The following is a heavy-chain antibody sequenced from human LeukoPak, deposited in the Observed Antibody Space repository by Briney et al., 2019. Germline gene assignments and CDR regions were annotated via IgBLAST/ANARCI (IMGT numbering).Heavy chain of an antibody. V-gene: IGHV3-20*04. Sequence: RTGGSLRLACAASGFTFDDYGMNWVRQAPGKVLEWVSGINWNGGNTDYADSVKGRFTISRDNAKKSLYLQMNSLRAEDTALYYCARDKSNYFFDYWGQGTLVTVSS. CDR2: INWNGGNT. D-gene: IGHD4-11*01. CDR3: ARDKSNYFFDY. J-gene: IGHJ4*02. CDR1: GFTFDDYG.